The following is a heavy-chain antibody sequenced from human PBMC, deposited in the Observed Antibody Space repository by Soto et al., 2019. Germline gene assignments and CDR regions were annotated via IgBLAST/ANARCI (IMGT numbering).Heavy chain of an antibody. CDR2: VNSDGSIT. CDR3: TRDQRYSSAV. J-gene: IGHJ4*02. CDR1: GFDFTNSW. D-gene: IGHD5-18*01. Sequence: EVQLVESGGGLVQPGGSLRLSCAASGFDFTNSWMHWVRQAPGKGLVWVSHVNSDGSITTYADSVKGRFTISRDNAKNTVNLQMNSLRVEDTAVYYCTRDQRYSSAVWGQGTLVTVSS. V-gene: IGHV3-74*01.